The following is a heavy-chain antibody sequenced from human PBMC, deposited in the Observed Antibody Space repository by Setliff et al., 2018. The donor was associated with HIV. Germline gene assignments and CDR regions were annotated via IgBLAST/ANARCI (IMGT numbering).Heavy chain of an antibody. Sequence: ASVKVSCKTFGYSFTAYQINWVRQATGRALEWMAWMNPSTGEVGYAQKFQGRLAMTRDSSANIAYMELRGLRSEDTAIYYCARPSHVYGDNGPLGYWGQGTLVTVSS. V-gene: IGHV1-8*01. CDR3: ARPSHVYGDNGPLGY. J-gene: IGHJ4*02. D-gene: IGHD2-21*01. CDR2: MNPSTGEV. CDR1: GYSFTAYQ.